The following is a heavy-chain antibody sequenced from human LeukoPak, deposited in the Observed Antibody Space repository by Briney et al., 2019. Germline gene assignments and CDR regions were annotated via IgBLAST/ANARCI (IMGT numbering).Heavy chain of an antibody. Sequence: GGSLRLSCAASGFSFSNYWMHWVRQVPGEGPVWISFVNNDGTTTTYADSVKGRFTISRDNAKNTLYLQMNSLRAADTAVYYCAKPYGAGDFDYWGQGTLVTVSS. CDR1: GFSFSNYW. D-gene: IGHD1-14*01. J-gene: IGHJ4*02. CDR2: VNNDGTTT. V-gene: IGHV3-74*01. CDR3: AKPYGAGDFDY.